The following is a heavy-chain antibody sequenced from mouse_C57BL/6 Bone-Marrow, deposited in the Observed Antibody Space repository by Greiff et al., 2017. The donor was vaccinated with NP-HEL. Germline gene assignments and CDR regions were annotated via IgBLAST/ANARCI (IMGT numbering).Heavy chain of an antibody. CDR1: GYTFTSYW. Sequence: QVQLQQPGAELVRPGSSVKLSCKASGYTFTSYWMHWVKQRPIQGLEWIGNIDPSDSETHYNQKFKDKATLTVYKSSSTAYMQLSSLTSEDSAVYYCARGGSNYFDYWGQGTTLTVSS. J-gene: IGHJ2*01. CDR3: ARGGSNYFDY. V-gene: IGHV1-52*01. CDR2: IDPSDSET. D-gene: IGHD1-1*01.